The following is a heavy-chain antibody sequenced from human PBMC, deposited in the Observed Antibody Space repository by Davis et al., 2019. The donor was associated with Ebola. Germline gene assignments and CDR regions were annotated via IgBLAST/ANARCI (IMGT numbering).Heavy chain of an antibody. V-gene: IGHV6-1*01. CDR2: TYYSSKWYK. D-gene: IGHD4-17*01. J-gene: IGHJ4*02. Sequence: HSQTLSLTCDISGDSVSSNSGAWNWIRQSPSRGLEWLGRTYYSSKWYKDYAVSVKSRITINADPSKNQFSLQLNSVTPEDTAVYYCARRTTVTKDFDYWGQGTLVTVSS. CDR3: ARRTTVTKDFDY. CDR1: GDSVSSNSGA.